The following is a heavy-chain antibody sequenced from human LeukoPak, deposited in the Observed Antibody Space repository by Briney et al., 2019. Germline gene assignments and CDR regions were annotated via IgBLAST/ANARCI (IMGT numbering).Heavy chain of an antibody. CDR3: AQYYYYYMDV. CDR2: IIPIFGTA. V-gene: IGHV1-69*06. J-gene: IGHJ6*03. Sequence: AASVKVSCKASGGTFSSYAISWVRQAPGQGLEWMGGIIPIFGTANYAQKFQGRVTITADKSTSTAYMELSSLRSEDTAVYYCAQYYYYYMDVWGKGTTVTVSS. CDR1: GGTFSSYA.